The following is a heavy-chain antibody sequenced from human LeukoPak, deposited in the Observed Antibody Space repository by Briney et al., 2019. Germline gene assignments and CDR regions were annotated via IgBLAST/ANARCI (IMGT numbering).Heavy chain of an antibody. V-gene: IGHV3-7*01. J-gene: IGHJ4*02. CDR1: GFTFSNYK. CDR3: VRGGRGERPNY. CDR2: IKQDGSEK. Sequence: GGSLRLSCAASGFTFSNYKMNWVRQAPRKGLEWVANIKQDGSEKKYVDSVKGRFTISRDNAKNSVYLQMNSLGVEDTAVYYCVRGGRGERPNYWGQGTLVTVSS. D-gene: IGHD1-26*01.